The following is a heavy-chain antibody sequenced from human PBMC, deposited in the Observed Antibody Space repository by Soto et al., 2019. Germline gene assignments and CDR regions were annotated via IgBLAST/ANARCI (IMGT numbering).Heavy chain of an antibody. Sequence: TLSLTCTVSGGSISSGDYYWIWIRQPPGNGLEWIGYIYYSGSTYYNPSLKSRVTISVDTSKNQFSPKLSSVTAADTAVYYCARDKTYYHGSGSYYNSVWFDPWGQGTMVTVSS. V-gene: IGHV4-30-4*01. CDR3: ARDKTYYHGSGSYYNSVWFDP. CDR2: IYYSGST. J-gene: IGHJ5*02. CDR1: GGSISSGDYY. D-gene: IGHD3-10*01.